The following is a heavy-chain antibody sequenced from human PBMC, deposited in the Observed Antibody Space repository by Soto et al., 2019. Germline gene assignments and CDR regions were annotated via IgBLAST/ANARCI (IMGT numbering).Heavy chain of an antibody. V-gene: IGHV1-69*12. CDR3: ARVEAVAGLYNYHGLDV. Sequence: QVQLVQSGAEVKKPGSSVKVSCMVSGGTFSNYAIDWVRLAPGHGLEWIGGIVPIFGTTYYTQKFQGRATIIADDSTTTAYLEMSSLRSEDTAIYYCARVEAVAGLYNYHGLDVWGQGTAVTVSS. J-gene: IGHJ6*02. CDR1: GGTFSNYA. D-gene: IGHD6-19*01. CDR2: IVPIFGTT.